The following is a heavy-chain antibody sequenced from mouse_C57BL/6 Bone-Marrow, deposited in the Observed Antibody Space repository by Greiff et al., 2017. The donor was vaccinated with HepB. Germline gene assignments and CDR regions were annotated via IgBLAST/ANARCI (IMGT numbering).Heavy chain of an antibody. V-gene: IGHV1-54*01. Sequence: VQLVESGAELVRPGTSVKVSCKASGYAFTNYLIEWVKQRPGQGLEWIGVINPGSGGTNYNEKFKGKATLTADKSSSTAYMQLSSLTSEDSAVYFCAFYYGMDYWGQGTSVTVSS. CDR3: AFYYGMDY. J-gene: IGHJ4*01. CDR2: INPGSGGT. CDR1: GYAFTNYL.